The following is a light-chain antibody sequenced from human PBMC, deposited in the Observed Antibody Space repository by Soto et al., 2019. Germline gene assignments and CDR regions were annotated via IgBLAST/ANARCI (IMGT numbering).Light chain of an antibody. CDR3: AAWDGSLKGYV. J-gene: IGLJ1*01. CDR1: SSNIGSNT. CDR2: RNN. V-gene: IGLV1-44*01. Sequence: QTVLTQPPSRSGTPGQRVTVSCSGSSSNIGSNTVNWYQQLPGTAPKLLIYRNNQRPSGVPDRFSGSKSGTSASLAISGLQSEDEADYYCAAWDGSLKGYVFATGTKVTVL.